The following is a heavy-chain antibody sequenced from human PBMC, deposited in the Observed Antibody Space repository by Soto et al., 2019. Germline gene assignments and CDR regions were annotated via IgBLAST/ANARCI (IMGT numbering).Heavy chain of an antibody. CDR3: ARDPCGGSCYSRLYYYYYYGMDV. CDR1: GFTFSSYG. V-gene: IGHV3-30*03. Sequence: GGSLRLSCAASGFTFSSYGMHWVRQAPGKGLEWVAVISYDGSNKYYADSVKGRFTISRDNSKNTLYLQMNSLRAEDTAVYYCARDPCGGSCYSRLYYYYYYGMDVWGQGTTVTVSS. CDR2: ISYDGSNK. J-gene: IGHJ6*02. D-gene: IGHD2-15*01.